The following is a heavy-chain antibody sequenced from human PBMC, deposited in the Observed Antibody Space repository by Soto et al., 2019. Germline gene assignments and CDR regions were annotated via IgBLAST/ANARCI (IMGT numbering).Heavy chain of an antibody. V-gene: IGHV4-31*03. Sequence: QVQLQESGPGLVKPSQTLSLTCTVSGGSISSGGYYWSWIRQHPGKGLEWIGYIYYSGSTYYNPSLKTRVTISVDTSKYQFSLKLSSVTAADTAVSYCARGGLTTVTSARIDYWGQGTLVIVSS. CDR3: ARGGLTTVTSARIDY. CDR1: GGSISSGGYY. J-gene: IGHJ4*02. D-gene: IGHD4-17*01. CDR2: IYYSGST.